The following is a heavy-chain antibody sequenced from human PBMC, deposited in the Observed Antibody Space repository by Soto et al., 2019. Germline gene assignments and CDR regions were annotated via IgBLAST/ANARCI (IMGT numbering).Heavy chain of an antibody. CDR3: ARLATRYYFDY. Sequence: QVQLQESGPGLVKPSETLSLTCTVSGGSISSYYWSWIRQPPGKGLEWIGYIYYSGSTNYNPSLTGRVTISVDTSKNQSSLKMSSVTAADTAVYYCARLATRYYFDYWGQGTLVTVSS. V-gene: IGHV4-59*01. D-gene: IGHD2-2*01. CDR1: GGSISSYY. CDR2: IYYSGST. J-gene: IGHJ4*02.